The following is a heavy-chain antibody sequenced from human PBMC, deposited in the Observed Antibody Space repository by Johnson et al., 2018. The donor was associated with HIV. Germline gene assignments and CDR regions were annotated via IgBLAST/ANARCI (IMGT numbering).Heavy chain of an antibody. D-gene: IGHD1-26*01. CDR2: ISSNGGST. V-gene: IGHV3-64*01. CDR3: AKADEWELVGRGYAFDI. CDR1: GFTFSSYA. Sequence: VQLVESGGGLVQPGGSLRLSCAASGFTFSSYAMHWVRQAPGKGLEYVSAISSNGGSTYYANSVKGRFTIARDNSKNTLYLPMGSLGAEDMAVYYCAKADEWELVGRGYAFDIWGQGTMVTVSS. J-gene: IGHJ3*02.